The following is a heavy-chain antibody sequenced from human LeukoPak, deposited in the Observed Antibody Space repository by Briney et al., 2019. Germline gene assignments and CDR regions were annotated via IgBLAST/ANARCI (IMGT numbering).Heavy chain of an antibody. CDR3: AHSYYFGSRSYYNVWFAP. CDR2: IYWDDEK. Sequence: SGPALVKPTPTLTLTFTFSGFSLSTSGVGVGWIRQPPGKALQWLALIYWDDEKYYSPSLKSRLSISRDTSRNQVVLTMTNMDPLDTATYFCAHSYYFGSRSYYNVWFAPWGLGTLVTVSS. J-gene: IGHJ5*02. V-gene: IGHV2-5*02. CDR1: GFSLSTSGVG. D-gene: IGHD3-10*01.